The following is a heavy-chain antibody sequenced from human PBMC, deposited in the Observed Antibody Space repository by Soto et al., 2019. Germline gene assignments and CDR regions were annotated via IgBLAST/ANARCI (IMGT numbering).Heavy chain of an antibody. D-gene: IGHD5-18*01. CDR2: ISYDGSNK. CDR3: AKARRGGYSFGDY. J-gene: IGHJ4*02. V-gene: IGHV3-30*18. Sequence: QVQLVESGGGVVQPGRSLRLSCAASGFTFSSYGMHWVRQAPGKGLEWVAVISYDGSNKYYADSVKGRFTISRDNSKNTLYLQMNSLRAEDTAVYYCAKARRGGYSFGDYWGQGTLVTVSS. CDR1: GFTFSSYG.